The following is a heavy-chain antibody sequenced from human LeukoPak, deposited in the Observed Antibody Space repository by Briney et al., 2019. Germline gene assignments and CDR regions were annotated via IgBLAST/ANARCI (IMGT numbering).Heavy chain of an antibody. CDR2: INHSGST. Sequence: SETLSLTCAVYGGSFSGYYWSWIRQPPGKGLEWTGEINHSGSTNYNPSLKSRVTISVDTSKNQFSLKLSSVTAADTAVYYCARTLGWYDAFDIWGQGTMVTVSS. CDR3: ARTLGWYDAFDI. V-gene: IGHV4-34*01. CDR1: GGSFSGYY. J-gene: IGHJ3*02. D-gene: IGHD6-19*01.